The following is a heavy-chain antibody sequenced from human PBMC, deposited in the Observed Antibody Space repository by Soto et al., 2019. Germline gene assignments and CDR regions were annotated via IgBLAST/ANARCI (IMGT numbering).Heavy chain of an antibody. V-gene: IGHV1-18*04. CDR1: GYTFTSYG. D-gene: IGHD3-9*01. CDR2: ISAYNGNT. CDR3: ANFTDYDILTGYTDDY. Sequence: QVQLVQSGAEVKKPGASVKVSCKASGYTFTSYGISWVRQAPGQGLEWMGWISAYNGNTNYAQKLQGRVTMTTDTSTSTAYMELRSLRSDDTAVYYCANFTDYDILTGYTDDYWGQGTLVTVSS. J-gene: IGHJ4*02.